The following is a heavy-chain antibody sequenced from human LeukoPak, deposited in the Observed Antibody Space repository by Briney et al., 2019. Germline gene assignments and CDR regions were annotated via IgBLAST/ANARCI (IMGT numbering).Heavy chain of an antibody. CDR3: ASDPLYASNWYYLDY. D-gene: IGHD6-13*01. Sequence: GGSLRLSCAASGFTFSSYAMAGFRQAPGKGLEWVSRFRGRSGFTYYADSVKGGFTISRDISKNTLYLQMTSLRAEDPAVFYCASDPLYASNWYYLDYWGQRPQVTVST. CDR2: FRGRSGFT. J-gene: IGHJ4*02. V-gene: IGHV3-23*01. CDR1: GFTFSSYA.